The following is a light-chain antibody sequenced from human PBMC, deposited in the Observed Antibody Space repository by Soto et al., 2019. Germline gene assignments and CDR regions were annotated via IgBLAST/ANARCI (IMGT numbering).Light chain of an antibody. CDR1: QSISSW. Sequence: DIQMTQSPSTLSASVGDRVTITCRASQSISSWLAWYQQTAGKAPKLLIYDASSLESGVPSRFTGSASGTEFTLTISSLQPDDFATYYCQQYNSFPYTFGQGTKLEIK. J-gene: IGKJ2*01. CDR3: QQYNSFPYT. V-gene: IGKV1-5*01. CDR2: DAS.